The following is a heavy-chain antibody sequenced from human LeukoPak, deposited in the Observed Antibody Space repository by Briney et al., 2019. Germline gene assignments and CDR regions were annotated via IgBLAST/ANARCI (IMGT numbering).Heavy chain of an antibody. J-gene: IGHJ4*02. D-gene: IGHD3-3*01. CDR3: TRSDFWRGYSTGYFDY. Sequence: PGGSLRLSCTASGFTFGDYAMSWVRQAPGKGLEWISYIRSRAFGGTTDYAASVKGRFTISRDDPKSIAYLQMNSLKTEDTAVYYCTRSDFWRGYSTGYFDYWGLGTRVTVSS. V-gene: IGHV3-49*04. CDR2: IRSRAFGGTT. CDR1: GFTFGDYA.